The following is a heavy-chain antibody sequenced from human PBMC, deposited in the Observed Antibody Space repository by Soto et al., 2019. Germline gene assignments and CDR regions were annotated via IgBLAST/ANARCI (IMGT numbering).Heavy chain of an antibody. CDR1: GVTFSSYA. V-gene: IGHV3-23*01. CDR3: AKDSQRWLQEFDY. Sequence: PGGSLRLSCAASGVTFSSYAMSWVRQAPGKGLEWVSAISGSGGSTFYADSVKGRFTISRDNSKNTLYLQMNSLRAEDTAIYYCAKDSQRWLQEFDYWGQGTLVTVSS. D-gene: IGHD5-12*01. CDR2: ISGSGGST. J-gene: IGHJ4*02.